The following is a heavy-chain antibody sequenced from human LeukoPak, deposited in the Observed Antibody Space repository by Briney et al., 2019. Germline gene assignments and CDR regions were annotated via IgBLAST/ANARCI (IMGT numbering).Heavy chain of an antibody. Sequence: SQTLSLTCTVSGGSISSGSYYWSWIRQPAGKGLEWIGRIYTSGSTNYNPSLKSRVTISVDTSKNQFSLKLSSVTAADTAMYYCARQTFGALYFDSWGQGALVIVSS. CDR3: ARQTFGALYFDS. D-gene: IGHD3-10*01. V-gene: IGHV4-61*02. CDR2: IYTSGST. CDR1: GGSISSGSYY. J-gene: IGHJ4*02.